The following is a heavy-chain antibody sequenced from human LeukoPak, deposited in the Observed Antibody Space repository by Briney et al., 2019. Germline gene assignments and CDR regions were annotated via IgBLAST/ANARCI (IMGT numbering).Heavy chain of an antibody. CDR1: GGTFRSYT. V-gene: IGHV1-69*02. CDR3: ARKVSTRDYDY. D-gene: IGHD2-2*01. CDR2: IIPILGIA. Sequence: SVKVSCKASGGTFRSYTISWVRQAPGQGLEWMGRIIPILGIANYAQKFQGRVTITADKSTSTAYMELSSLRSEDTAVYYCARKVSTRDYDYWGQGTLVTVSS. J-gene: IGHJ4*02.